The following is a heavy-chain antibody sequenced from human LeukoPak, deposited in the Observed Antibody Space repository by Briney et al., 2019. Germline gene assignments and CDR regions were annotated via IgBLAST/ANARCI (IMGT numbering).Heavy chain of an antibody. Sequence: KPGGSLRLSSAASGFTFSDNCMIWLRQAPGKGLEWVSYITDTGSATYSADPVKGRFTISRDNAKNSLFLQMNSLRADDTAVYYCARARKGYYFDHWGERAPVTVSS. D-gene: IGHD1-14*01. V-gene: IGHV3-11*04. CDR1: GFTFSDNC. CDR3: ARARKGYYFDH. CDR2: ITDTGSAT. J-gene: IGHJ4*02.